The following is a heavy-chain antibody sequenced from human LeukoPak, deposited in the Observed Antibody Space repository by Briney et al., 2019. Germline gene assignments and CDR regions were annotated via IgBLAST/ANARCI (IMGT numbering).Heavy chain of an antibody. J-gene: IGHJ4*02. Sequence: GASVKVSCKASGYTFTGHYIHWVRQAPGQGLQWMGWINANSGGTEYTQKFQGRVTMTRDTSISTAYMEPNRLRSDDTAVYYCARGPYSDYDYILEYWGQGTLVTVS. CDR1: GYTFTGHY. CDR3: ARGPYSDYDYILEY. V-gene: IGHV1-2*02. D-gene: IGHD5-12*01. CDR2: INANSGGT.